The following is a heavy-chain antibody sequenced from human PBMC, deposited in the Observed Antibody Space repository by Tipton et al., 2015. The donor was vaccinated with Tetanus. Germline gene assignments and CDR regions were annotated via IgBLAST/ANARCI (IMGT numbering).Heavy chain of an antibody. V-gene: IGHV3-7*01. CDR2: IKEDGSER. D-gene: IGHD4/OR15-4a*01. CDR3: VREIWWASWVAFDS. CDR1: GFTFTNYW. J-gene: IGHJ4*02. Sequence: SLRLSCAASGFTFTNYWLSWVRQAPGRGLEWVANIKEDGSERNYVDSVKGRFTISRDNAGNSLYLQMNSLRVEDTAIYYCVREIWWASWVAFDSWGQGTLVTVSS.